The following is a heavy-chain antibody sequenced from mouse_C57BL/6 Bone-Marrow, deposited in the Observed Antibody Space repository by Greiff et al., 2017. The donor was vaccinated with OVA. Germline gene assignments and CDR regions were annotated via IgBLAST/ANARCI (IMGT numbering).Heavy chain of an antibody. CDR3: ARILRRYYFDY. CDR1: GFTFSSYG. D-gene: IGHD2-4*01. CDR2: ISSGGSYT. V-gene: IGHV5-6*01. Sequence: EVQLVESGGDLVKPGGSLKLSCAASGFTFSSYGMSWVRQTPDKRLEWVATISSGGSYTYYPDSVKGRFTLSRDNAKNTLYLQMSSLKSEDTAMYYCARILRRYYFDYWGQGTTLTVSS. J-gene: IGHJ2*01.